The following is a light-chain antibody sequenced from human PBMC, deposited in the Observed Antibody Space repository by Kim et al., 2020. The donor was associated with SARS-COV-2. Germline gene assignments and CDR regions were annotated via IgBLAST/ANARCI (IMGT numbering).Light chain of an antibody. J-gene: IGLJ3*02. CDR1: VLAKKY. CDR3: YSAADNIGV. V-gene: IGLV3-27*01. Sequence: SYDLTQPSSVSVSPGQTARITCSGDVLAKKYARWFQQKPGQAPVLVIYKDSERPSGIPERFSGSSSGTTVTLTISGAQVEDEADYYCYSAADNIGVFGGGTQLTVL. CDR2: KDS.